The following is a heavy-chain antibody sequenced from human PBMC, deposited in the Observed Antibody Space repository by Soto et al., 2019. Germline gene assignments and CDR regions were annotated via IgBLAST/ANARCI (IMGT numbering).Heavy chain of an antibody. CDR2: IYPGDSET. J-gene: IGHJ6*02. D-gene: IGHD6-19*01. CDR3: SRQGIAVFGMDV. CDR1: GYSFNIYW. Sequence: GESLKISCKCSGYSFNIYWIGWVRQMPGKGLGWMGIIYPGDSETRYSPSFEGHVTISVDKSISTAYLQWSSLKASDTAIYYCSRQGIAVFGMDVWGQGTTVTVSS. V-gene: IGHV5-51*01.